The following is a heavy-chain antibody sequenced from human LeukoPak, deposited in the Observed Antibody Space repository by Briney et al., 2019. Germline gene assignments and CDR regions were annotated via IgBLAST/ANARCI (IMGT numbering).Heavy chain of an antibody. CDR1: GYTFTSYG. CDR3: AREDAYYYDSSGEGWFGP. D-gene: IGHD3-22*01. J-gene: IGHJ5*02. Sequence: ASVKVSCKASGYTFTSYGISWVRQAPGQGLEWMGWISAYNGNTNYAQKLQGRVTMTTDTSTSTAYMELRSLRSDDTAVYYCAREDAYYYDSSGEGWFGPWGQGTLVTVSS. V-gene: IGHV1-18*01. CDR2: ISAYNGNT.